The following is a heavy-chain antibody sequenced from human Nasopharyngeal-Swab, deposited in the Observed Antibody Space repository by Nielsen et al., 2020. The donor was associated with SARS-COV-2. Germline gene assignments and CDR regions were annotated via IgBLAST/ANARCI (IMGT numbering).Heavy chain of an antibody. D-gene: IGHD5-18*01. Sequence: SETLSLTCTVSGYSISSGYYWAWTRQPPGKGLEWIGSIYHGGSTYYTPSLKSRVTISVDTSNNHFSLKLTSVTAADTAVYYCARELSNTPKYNWFDPWGQGTLVTVSS. V-gene: IGHV4-38-2*02. CDR3: ARELSNTPKYNWFDP. CDR1: GYSISSGYY. CDR2: IYHGGST. J-gene: IGHJ5*02.